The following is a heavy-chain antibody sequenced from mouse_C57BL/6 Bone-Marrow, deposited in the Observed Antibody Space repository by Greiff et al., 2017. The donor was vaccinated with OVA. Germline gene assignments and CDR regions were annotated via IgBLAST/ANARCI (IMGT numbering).Heavy chain of an antibody. CDR1: GFTFSDYG. CDR3: ARAYGFPFAY. Sequence: EVQRVESGGGLVKPGGSLKLSCAASGFTFSDYGMHWVRQAPEKGLEWVAYISSGSSTIYYADTVQGRFTISRDNAKNTLFLQMTSLRSEDTAMYYCARAYGFPFAYWGQGTLVTVSA. D-gene: IGHD2-2*01. CDR2: ISSGSSTI. V-gene: IGHV5-17*01. J-gene: IGHJ3*01.